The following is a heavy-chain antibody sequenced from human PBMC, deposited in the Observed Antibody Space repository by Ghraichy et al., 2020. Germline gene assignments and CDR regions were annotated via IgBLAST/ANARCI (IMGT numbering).Heavy chain of an antibody. CDR3: AKGYSTSSVIPTDY. CDR1: GFTLSSYA. CDR2: ISGSGDST. Sequence: GGSLRLSCAVTGFTLSSYAMSWVRQAPGKGLEWVSGISGSGDSTYYADSVKGRFTMSRDNSKNKLYLQLNSLRAEDTATDYCAKGYSTSSVIPTDYWGQGTLGTVSS. D-gene: IGHD6-6*01. V-gene: IGHV3-23*01. J-gene: IGHJ4*02.